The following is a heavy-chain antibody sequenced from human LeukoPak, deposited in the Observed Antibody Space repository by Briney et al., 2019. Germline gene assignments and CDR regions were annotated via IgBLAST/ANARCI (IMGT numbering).Heavy chain of an antibody. CDR3: ARFVDQVVVPAAHPDQGDFDY. J-gene: IGHJ4*02. V-gene: IGHV1-18*01. Sequence: ASVKVSCKASGYTFTSYGISRVRQAPGQGLEWMGWISAYNGNTNYAQKLQGRVTMTTDTSTSTAYMELRSLRSDDTAVYYCARFVDQVVVPAAHPDQGDFDYWGQGTLVTASS. CDR1: GYTFTSYG. D-gene: IGHD2-2*01. CDR2: ISAYNGNT.